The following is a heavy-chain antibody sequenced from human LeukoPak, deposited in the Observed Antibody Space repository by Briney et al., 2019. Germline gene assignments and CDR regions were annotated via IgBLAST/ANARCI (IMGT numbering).Heavy chain of an antibody. V-gene: IGHV1-69*13. Sequence: ASVKVSCKASGGTFSSYAISWVRQAPGQGLEWMGGIIPIFGTANYAQKFQGRVTITADESTSTAYMELSSLRSEDTAVYYCAGDPIAVAGTRGEYYYYGMDVWGKGTTVTVSS. J-gene: IGHJ6*04. CDR2: IIPIFGTA. CDR1: GGTFSSYA. CDR3: AGDPIAVAGTRGEYYYYGMDV. D-gene: IGHD6-19*01.